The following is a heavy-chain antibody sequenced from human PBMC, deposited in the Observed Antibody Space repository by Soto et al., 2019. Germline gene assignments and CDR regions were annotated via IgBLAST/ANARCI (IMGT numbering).Heavy chain of an antibody. CDR2: INPSGGST. J-gene: IGHJ6*02. D-gene: IGHD2-8*01. CDR3: ARDRSVLMVYAGSYYYYGMDV. Sequence: GASVKVSCKASGYTFTSYYMHWVRQAPGQGLEWMGIINPSGGSTSYAQKFQGRVTITADESTSTAYMELSSLRSEDTAVYYCARDRSVLMVYAGSYYYYGMDVWGQGTTVTVSS. CDR1: GYTFTSYY. V-gene: IGHV1-46*01.